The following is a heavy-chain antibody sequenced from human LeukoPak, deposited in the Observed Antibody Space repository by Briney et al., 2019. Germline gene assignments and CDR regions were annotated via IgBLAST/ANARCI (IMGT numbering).Heavy chain of an antibody. V-gene: IGHV1-69*05. CDR1: GGTFSSYA. CDR3: ARSVAARPSAHYYYYYYMDV. CDR2: IIPIFGTA. J-gene: IGHJ6*03. Sequence: GASVKVSCKASGGTFSSYAISWVRQAPGQGLEWMGGIIPIFGTANYAQKFQGRVTITTDESTSTAYMELSSLRSEDTAVYHCARSVAARPSAHYYYYYYMDVWGKGTTVTVSS. D-gene: IGHD6-6*01.